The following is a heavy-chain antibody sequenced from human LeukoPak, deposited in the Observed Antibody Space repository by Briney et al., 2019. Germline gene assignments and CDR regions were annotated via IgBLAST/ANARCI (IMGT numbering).Heavy chain of an antibody. J-gene: IGHJ6*03. D-gene: IGHD6-6*01. CDR3: ARGGIAARLYYYYMDV. CDR2: INPNSGGT. Sequence: ASVKVSCKASGYTFTGYYMHWVRQAPGQGLEWMGLINPNSGGTNYAQKFQGRVTMTRDTSISTAYMELSRLRSDDTAVYYCARGGIAARLYYYYMDVWGKGTTVTVSS. V-gene: IGHV1-2*02. CDR1: GYTFTGYY.